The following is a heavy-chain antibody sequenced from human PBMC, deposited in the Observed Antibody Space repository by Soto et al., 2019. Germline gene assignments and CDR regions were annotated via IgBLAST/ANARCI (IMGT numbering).Heavy chain of an antibody. CDR2: ISPYNGHT. CDR3: ARSGWNSPYYSHGLDV. J-gene: IGHJ6*02. D-gene: IGHD6-19*01. Sequence: QVDLVQSGAEVKKPGASVKVACKTSGYTFTAYGITWVRQAQGQGLELVGWISPYNGHTKYAEKFEGRVPMTTDLSTGTASMELRSLKFDDTAVYYCARSGWNSPYYSHGLDVWGQGTTVTVSS. V-gene: IGHV1-18*01. CDR1: GYTFTAYG.